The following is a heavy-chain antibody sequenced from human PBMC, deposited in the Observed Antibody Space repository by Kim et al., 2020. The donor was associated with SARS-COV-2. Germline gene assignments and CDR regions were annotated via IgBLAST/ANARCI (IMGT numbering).Heavy chain of an antibody. Sequence: GGSLRLSCAASGFSFTAFWMHWFRQAPGKGLVWVSRINSFWSSTSYADSVKGRFTISRENAKNTLYLQMNSLRVEDTAIYYCARGGSSGYCPGGFDP. CDR3: ARGGSSGYCPGGFDP. J-gene: IGHJ5*02. CDR2: INSFWSST. V-gene: IGHV3-74*01. D-gene: IGHD3-22*01. CDR1: GFSFTAFW.